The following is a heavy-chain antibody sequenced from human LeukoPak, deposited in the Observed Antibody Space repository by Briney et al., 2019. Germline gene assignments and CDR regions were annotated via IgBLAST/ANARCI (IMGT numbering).Heavy chain of an antibody. CDR2: INQSGST. Sequence: SETLSLTCAVYGGSFSGYYWSWIRQPPGKGLEWIGEINQSGSTNYNPSLKGRVTISVDTSKNQFSLKLSSVTAADTAVYYCARGGTLQRGYSYGVRKIHFDYWGQGTLVTVSS. V-gene: IGHV4-34*01. D-gene: IGHD5-18*01. CDR3: ARGGTLQRGYSYGVRKIHFDY. J-gene: IGHJ4*02. CDR1: GGSFSGYY.